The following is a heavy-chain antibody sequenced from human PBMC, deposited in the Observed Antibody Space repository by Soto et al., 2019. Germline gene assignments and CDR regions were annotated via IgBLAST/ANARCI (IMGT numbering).Heavy chain of an antibody. D-gene: IGHD2-2*01. CDR3: ARGARGYQLFDPLYDY. J-gene: IGHJ4*02. CDR2: LYYSGNT. Sequence: SETLSLTCPVSRGSVSSGSYYWTWIRQPPGKGLEWIGSLYYSGNTNYHPSLKSRVTISVDTSKNQFSLRLKSVTDEDTALYCCARGARGYQLFDPLYDYWGQGTLVTVSS. V-gene: IGHV4-61*01. CDR1: RGSVSSGSYY.